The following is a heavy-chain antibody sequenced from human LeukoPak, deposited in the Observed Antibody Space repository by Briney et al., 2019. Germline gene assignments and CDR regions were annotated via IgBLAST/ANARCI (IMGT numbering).Heavy chain of an antibody. D-gene: IGHD3/OR15-3a*01. CDR2: INHSGST. CDR3: ARGRGTGYYTYYYYYGMDV. J-gene: IGHJ6*02. Sequence: PSETLSPTCAVYGGSFSGYYWSWIRQPPGKGLEWIGEINHSGSTNYNPSLKSRVTISVDTSKNQFSLKLSSVTAADTAVYYCARGRGTGYYTYYYYYGMDVWGQGTTVTVSS. CDR1: GGSFSGYY. V-gene: IGHV4-34*01.